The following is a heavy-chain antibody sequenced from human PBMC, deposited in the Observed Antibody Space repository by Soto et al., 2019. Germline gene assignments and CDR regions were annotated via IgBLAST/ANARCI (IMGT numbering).Heavy chain of an antibody. CDR3: ARDLKRYYDSSGYGYYYYGMDV. V-gene: IGHV1-69*01. CDR2: IIPIFGTA. D-gene: IGHD3-22*01. CDR1: GCTFSSYA. Sequence: QVQLVQSGAEVKKPGSSVKVSCKASGCTFSSYAISWVRQAPGQGLEWMGGIIPIFGTANYAQKFQGRVTITADESTSTAYMELSSLRSEDTAVYYCARDLKRYYDSSGYGYYYYGMDVWGQGTTVTVSS. J-gene: IGHJ6*02.